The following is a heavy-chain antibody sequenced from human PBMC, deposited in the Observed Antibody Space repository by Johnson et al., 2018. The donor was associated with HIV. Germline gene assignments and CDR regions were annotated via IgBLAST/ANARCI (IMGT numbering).Heavy chain of an antibody. Sequence: VQLVESGGGVVQPGRSLRLSCAASGFTFRTFPMHWVRQAPGKGLEWVSAISGSGGSTYYADSVKGRFTISRDNSKNTLYLQMNSLRAEDTAVYYCATDAFDIWGQGTMVTVSS. V-gene: IGHV3-23*04. J-gene: IGHJ3*02. CDR3: ATDAFDI. CDR1: GFTFRTFP. CDR2: ISGSGGST.